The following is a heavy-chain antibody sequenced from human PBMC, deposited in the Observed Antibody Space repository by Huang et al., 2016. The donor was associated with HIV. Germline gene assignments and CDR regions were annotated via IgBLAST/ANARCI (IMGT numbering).Heavy chain of an antibody. J-gene: IGHJ4*02. Sequence: QVQVVQSGGEVKKPGASVKVSCKPSDYSFTTYGIAWVRQAPGQGLEWMGWISGDHCNTEYTQKFQGRVSMTADTSTSTAYLELRSLRSDDTAIYYCVIGGSSWGIPEYWGQGTLVTVSS. CDR1: DYSFTTYG. V-gene: IGHV1-18*01. CDR2: ISGDHCNT. CDR3: VIGGSSWGIPEY. D-gene: IGHD6-13*01.